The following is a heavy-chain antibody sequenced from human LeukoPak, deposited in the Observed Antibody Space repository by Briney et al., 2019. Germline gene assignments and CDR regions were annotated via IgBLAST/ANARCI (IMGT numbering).Heavy chain of an antibody. V-gene: IGHV3-30*18. CDR1: GFTFSSYG. D-gene: IGHD2-15*01. J-gene: IGHJ6*02. CDR3: AKDPGSLYCSGGSCYSLYYGMDV. CDR2: ISYDGSNK. Sequence: PGGSLRLSCAASGFTFSSYGMHWVRQAPGKGLEWVAVISYDGSNKYYADSVKGRFTISRDNSKNTLYLQMNSLRAEDTAVYYCAKDPGSLYCSGGSCYSLYYGMDVWGQGTTVTVSS.